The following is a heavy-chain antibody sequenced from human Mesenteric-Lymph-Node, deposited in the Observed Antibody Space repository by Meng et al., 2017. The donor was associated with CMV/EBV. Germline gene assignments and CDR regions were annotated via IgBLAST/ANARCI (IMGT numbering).Heavy chain of an antibody. CDR2: ISVSSRTL. CDR1: GFTFSNYE. V-gene: IGHV3-48*03. J-gene: IGHJ6*02. CDR3: AKDRNTYYYYGMDV. Sequence: GESLKISCVASGFTFSNYEMNWVRQAPGKGLEWLSYISVSSRTLYYADSVKGRFTISRDDAKNSLYLQMNSLRAEDTALYYCAKDRNTYYYYGMDVWGQGTTVTVSS.